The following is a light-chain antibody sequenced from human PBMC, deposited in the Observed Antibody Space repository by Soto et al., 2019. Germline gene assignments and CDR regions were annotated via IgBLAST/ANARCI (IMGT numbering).Light chain of an antibody. J-gene: IGKJ1*01. V-gene: IGKV3D-15*01. Sequence: RVMTRSQDTLSVAPVERATLSCRASETVRSNLAWYQQTPGQAPRLLIYATSTRATGIPARFIGNGSGTEFTLTISSLQSEDFAVYYCQQYNNWWTCGQGTKGDIK. CDR1: ETVRSN. CDR2: ATS. CDR3: QQYNNWWT.